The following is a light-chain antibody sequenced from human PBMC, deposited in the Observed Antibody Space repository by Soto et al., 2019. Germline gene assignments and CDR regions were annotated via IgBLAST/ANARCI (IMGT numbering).Light chain of an antibody. Sequence: TQSPATLSLSPGERATLSCRASQSVSSNLAWYQQKPGQAPRLLIYGASTRATGIPARFSGSGSGTEFTLTISSLQSEDFAVYYCQQYNNWPRTFGQGTKVDSK. J-gene: IGKJ1*01. CDR1: QSVSSN. CDR2: GAS. CDR3: QQYNNWPRT. V-gene: IGKV3-15*01.